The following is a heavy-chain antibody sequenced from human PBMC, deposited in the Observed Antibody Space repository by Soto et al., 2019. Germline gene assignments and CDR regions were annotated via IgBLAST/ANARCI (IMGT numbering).Heavy chain of an antibody. CDR2: IYYSGST. D-gene: IGHD3-16*01. Sequence: SETLSLTCTVSGGSICSYYWSWIRQPPGKGLEWIGYIYYSGSTNYNPSLKSRVTISVDTSKNQFSLKLSSVTAADTAVYYCARRWGMGFDYWGQGTLVTVSS. CDR1: GGSICSYY. CDR3: ARRWGMGFDY. V-gene: IGHV4-59*01. J-gene: IGHJ4*02.